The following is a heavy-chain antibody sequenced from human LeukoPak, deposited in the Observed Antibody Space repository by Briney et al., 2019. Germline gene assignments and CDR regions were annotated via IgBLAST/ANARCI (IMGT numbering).Heavy chain of an antibody. CDR1: GFTFSSYW. V-gene: IGHV3-7*03. CDR2: IKQDGSEK. CDR3: ARDECSGGSCYYYYYYGMDV. Sequence: GGALRLSCAASGFTFSSYWMSWVRQAPGKGLEGVANIKQDGSEKYYVDSVKGRFTISRDNAKNSLYLQMNSLRAEDTAVYYCARDECSGGSCYYYYYYGMDVWGKGTTVTVSS. J-gene: IGHJ6*04. D-gene: IGHD2-15*01.